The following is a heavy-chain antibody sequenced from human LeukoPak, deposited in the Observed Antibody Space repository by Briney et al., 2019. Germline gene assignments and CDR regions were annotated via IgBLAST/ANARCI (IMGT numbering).Heavy chain of an antibody. CDR3: ARGYYYGSGSCYNLHYFDY. J-gene: IGHJ4*02. CDR1: GYTFTSYD. Sequence: ASVKVSCKASGYTFTSYDINWVRQATGQGLEWMGWMNPNSGNTGYAQKFQGRVTITRNTSISTAYMELSSLRSEDTAVYYCARGYYYGSGSCYNLHYFDYWGQGTLVTVSS. CDR2: MNPNSGNT. V-gene: IGHV1-8*03. D-gene: IGHD3-10*01.